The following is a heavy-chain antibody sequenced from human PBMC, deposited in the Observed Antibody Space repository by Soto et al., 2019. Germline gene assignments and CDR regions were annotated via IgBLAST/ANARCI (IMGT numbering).Heavy chain of an antibody. CDR2: IYYSGST. V-gene: IGHV4-39*01. Sequence: SETLSLTCTVSGGSISSSSYYWGWIRQPPGKGLEWIGSIYYSGSTYYNPSLKSRVTISVDTSKNQFSLKLSSVTAADTAAYYCARQGELAARDYWGQGTLVTVSS. CDR3: ARQGELAARDY. D-gene: IGHD6-6*01. CDR1: GGSISSSSYY. J-gene: IGHJ4*02.